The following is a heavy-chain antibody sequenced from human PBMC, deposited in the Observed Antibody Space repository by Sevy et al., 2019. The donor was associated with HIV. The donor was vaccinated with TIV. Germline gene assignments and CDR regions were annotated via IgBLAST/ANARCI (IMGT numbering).Heavy chain of an antibody. CDR1: GFTFSSYS. D-gene: IGHD2-2*01. V-gene: IGHV3-48*01. J-gene: IGHJ4*02. CDR3: ARGFCVSSSCSVSS. Sequence: GGSLRLSCAASGFTFSSYSMNWVRQAPRKGLEWVSSISSSSSSIYYADSVKGRFTISRDNAKNSLYLQMDSLTAEDTGVYYCARGFCVSSSCSVSSWGQGTLVTVSS. CDR2: ISSSSSSI.